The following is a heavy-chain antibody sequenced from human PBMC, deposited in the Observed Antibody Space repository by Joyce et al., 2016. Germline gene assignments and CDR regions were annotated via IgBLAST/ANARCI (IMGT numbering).Heavy chain of an antibody. V-gene: IGHV1-69*01. CDR2: IITIINST. D-gene: IGHD3-10*01. CDR3: ARGGSMVFYGMDV. Sequence: QVQLVQSGAEVKKPGSSVKVSCKASVGTFGSHSFSWVRRAPGQGLEYMGGIITIINSTNHAQKFQGRVTITADEPTSTVYKELSSLRSADTAVYYCARGGSMVFYGMDVWGQGTTVTVSS. J-gene: IGHJ6*02. CDR1: VGTFGSHS.